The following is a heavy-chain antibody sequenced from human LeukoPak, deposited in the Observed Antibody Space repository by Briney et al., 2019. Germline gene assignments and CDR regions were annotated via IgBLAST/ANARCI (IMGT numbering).Heavy chain of an antibody. J-gene: IGHJ6*03. CDR3: ARDTGYGGNSGADYYYYMDV. V-gene: IGHV4-59*01. D-gene: IGHD4-23*01. CDR1: GGSISSYY. CDR2: IYYSGST. Sequence: SGTLSLTCTVSGGSISSYYWSWIRQPPGKGLEWIGYIYYSGSTNYNPPLKSRVTISVDTSKNQFSLKLSSVTAADTAVYYCARDTGYGGNSGADYYYYMDVWGKGTTVTVSS.